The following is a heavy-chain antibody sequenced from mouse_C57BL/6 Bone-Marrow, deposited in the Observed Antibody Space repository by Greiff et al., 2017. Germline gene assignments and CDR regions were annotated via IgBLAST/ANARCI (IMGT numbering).Heavy chain of an antibody. J-gene: IGHJ2*01. V-gene: IGHV1-59*01. CDR3: AYYYGSSDY. CDR1: GYTFTSYW. D-gene: IGHD1-1*01. CDR2: IDPSDSYT. Sequence: QVQLQQPGAELVRPGTSVKLSCKASGYTFTSYWMHWVKQRPGQGLEWIGVIDPSDSYTNYNQKFKGKATLTVDKASSTAYMQLSSLTSEDSAVYYCAYYYGSSDYWGQGTTLTVSS.